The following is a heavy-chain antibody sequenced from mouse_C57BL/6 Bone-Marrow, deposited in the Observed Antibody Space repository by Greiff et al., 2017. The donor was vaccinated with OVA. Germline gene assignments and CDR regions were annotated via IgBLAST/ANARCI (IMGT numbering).Heavy chain of an antibody. CDR1: GFTFSSYA. CDR3: ANYVPYAMDY. J-gene: IGHJ4*01. D-gene: IGHD6-1*01. V-gene: IGHV5-4*01. Sequence: EVQGVESGGGLVKPGGSLKLSCAASGFTFSSYAMSWVRQTPEKRLEWVATISDGGSYSYYPDNVTGRFTISRDNATNNLYLQMSHLKSEDTAMYYCANYVPYAMDYWGQGTSVTVSS. CDR2: ISDGGSYS.